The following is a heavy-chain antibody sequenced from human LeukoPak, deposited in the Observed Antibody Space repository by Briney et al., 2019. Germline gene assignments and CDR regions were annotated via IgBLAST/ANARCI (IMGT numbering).Heavy chain of an antibody. CDR3: AKVTTLTSYYIDY. J-gene: IGHJ4*02. Sequence: PGGSLRLSCAASGFTFSNYAMSWVRQAPGKGLEWVSGISGSGGSTYYADSVKGRFTISRDNSKSTLYLQMNSLRAEDTAVYYCAKVTTLTSYYIDYWGQGTLVTVSS. CDR1: GFTFSNYA. CDR2: ISGSGGST. V-gene: IGHV3-23*01. D-gene: IGHD4-17*01.